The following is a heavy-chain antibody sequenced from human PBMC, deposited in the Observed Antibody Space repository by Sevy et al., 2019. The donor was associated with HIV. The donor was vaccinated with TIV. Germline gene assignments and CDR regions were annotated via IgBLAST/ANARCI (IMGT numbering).Heavy chain of an antibody. J-gene: IGHJ3*02. CDR1: GFNFDIFD. CDR2: ISGGGTK. CDR3: AKEEYYDFRGAFDI. Sequence: GGSLRLSCAASGFNFDIFDMNWVRQAPGKGLEWVSGISGGGTKYYTDSVKGRFTVSRDNSKNTVYLQMTSLRAEDAAVYYCAKEEYYDFRGAFDIWGQRTVVTVSS. D-gene: IGHD3-3*01. V-gene: IGHV3-23*01.